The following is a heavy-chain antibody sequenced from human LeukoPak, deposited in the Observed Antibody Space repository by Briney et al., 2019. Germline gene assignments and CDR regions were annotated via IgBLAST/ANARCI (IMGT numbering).Heavy chain of an antibody. V-gene: IGHV4-59*12. CDR3: ARSGWFGEFAPSWFDP. Sequence: PSETLSLTCTVSGGSMSRYYWTWVRQPPGKGLEWIGCIHYSGSTDYNPSLKSRVTISVDRSKNQFSLKLSSVTAADTAVYYCARSGWFGEFAPSWFDPWGQGTLVTVSS. CDR1: GGSMSRYY. D-gene: IGHD3-10*01. CDR2: IHYSGST. J-gene: IGHJ5*02.